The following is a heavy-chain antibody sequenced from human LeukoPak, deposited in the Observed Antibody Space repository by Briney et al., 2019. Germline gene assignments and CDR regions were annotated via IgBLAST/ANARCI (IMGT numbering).Heavy chain of an antibody. Sequence: GASVKVSCKASVGTFSSYTISWVRQAPGQGLEWMGRIIPILGIANYAQKFQGRVTITADKSTSTAYMELSSLRSEDTAVYYCARKVEYCSSTSCYLDYWGQGTLVTVSS. CDR3: ARKVEYCSSTSCYLDY. V-gene: IGHV1-69*02. D-gene: IGHD2-2*01. CDR1: VGTFSSYT. J-gene: IGHJ4*02. CDR2: IIPILGIA.